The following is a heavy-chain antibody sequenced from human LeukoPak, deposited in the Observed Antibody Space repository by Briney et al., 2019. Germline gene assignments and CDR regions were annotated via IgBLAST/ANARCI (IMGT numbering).Heavy chain of an antibody. D-gene: IGHD3-22*01. CDR3: ATWGAMIVVRREWLFDPRGAFDI. V-gene: IGHV1-24*01. J-gene: IGHJ3*02. CDR2: FDPEDGET. Sequence: ASVKVSCKVSGYTLTELSMHWVRQAPGKGLEWMGGFDPEDGETIYAQKFQGRVTMTEDTSTDTADMEMRSVRSEDRAVYYCATWGAMIVVRREWLFDPRGAFDIWGQGTMVTVSS. CDR1: GYTLTELS.